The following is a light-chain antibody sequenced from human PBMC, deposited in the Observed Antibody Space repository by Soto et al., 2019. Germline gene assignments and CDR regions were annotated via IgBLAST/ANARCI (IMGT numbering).Light chain of an antibody. J-gene: IGKJ3*01. CDR1: QSVSSSY. CDR2: GAS. CDR3: QQYGNSLFT. V-gene: IGKV3-20*01. Sequence: EIVLTQSPGTLSLSPGERATLSCRASQSVSSSYLAWYQQKPGQAPRLLIYGASSRATGIPDRFSGSGAGTDFTITISRLEAEDFAVYYCQQYGNSLFTFGPGTTVDIK.